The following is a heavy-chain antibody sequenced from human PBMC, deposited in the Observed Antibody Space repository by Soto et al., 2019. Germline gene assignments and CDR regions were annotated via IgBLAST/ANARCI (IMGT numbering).Heavy chain of an antibody. CDR1: GGTFSSYT. V-gene: IGHV1-69*08. J-gene: IGHJ4*02. D-gene: IGHD1-1*01. CDR2: IIPIFGVT. CDR3: VRDWESTTQTWRFGYS. Sequence: QGQLVQSGAEVNKPGSSVKVSCKASGGTFSSYTITWVRQAPGQGLEWLGRIIPIFGVTNDAQTFQDRVTITAYRSTNTAYMELCRLRSEDTAVYYCVRDWESTTQTWRFGYSWCQGTLVTVSS.